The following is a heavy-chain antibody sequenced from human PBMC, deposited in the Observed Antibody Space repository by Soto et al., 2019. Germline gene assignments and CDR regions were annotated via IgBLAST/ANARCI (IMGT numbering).Heavy chain of an antibody. CDR3: AHMDSSGYYTADYGIDV. J-gene: IGHJ6*02. CDR1: GFSLSTSGVG. D-gene: IGHD3-22*01. Sequence: SGPTLVNPTQTLTLTCTFSGFSLSTSGVGVGWIRQPPGKALEWLALIYWDDDKRYSPSLKSRLTITKDTSKNQVVLTMTNMDPVDTATYYCAHMDSSGYYTADYGIDVWGQGNTVTVSS. V-gene: IGHV2-5*02. CDR2: IYWDDDK.